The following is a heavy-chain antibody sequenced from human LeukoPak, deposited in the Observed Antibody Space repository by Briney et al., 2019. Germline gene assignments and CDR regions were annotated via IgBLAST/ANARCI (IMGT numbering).Heavy chain of an antibody. J-gene: IGHJ3*02. CDR3: VRDDGDRTGSTYYDAFDI. D-gene: IGHD3-22*01. CDR1: GFTFNKYW. Sequence: PGGSLRLSCVASGFTFNKYWMIWVRQAPGKGLEWVAHVNRDGNEKHYVDSVEGRFAISRDNAKNSLYLQMNSLRNEDTAVYYCVRDDGDRTGSTYYDAFDIWGQGTLVTVSS. V-gene: IGHV3-7*03. CDR2: VNRDGNEK.